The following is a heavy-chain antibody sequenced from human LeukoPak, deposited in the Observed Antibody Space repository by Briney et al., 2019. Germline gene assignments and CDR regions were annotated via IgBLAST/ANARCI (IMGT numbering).Heavy chain of an antibody. D-gene: IGHD1-26*01. V-gene: IGHV3-7*01. CDR1: GFAFKNAW. J-gene: IGHJ6*03. Sequence: PGESLRLSCAASGFAFKNAWMSWVRQAPGKGLEWVANIKQDGSEKYYVDSVKGRFTISRDNAKNSLYLQMNSLRAEDTAVYYCARDGKLYYYYMDVWGKGTTVTVSS. CDR3: ARDGKLYYYYMDV. CDR2: IKQDGSEK.